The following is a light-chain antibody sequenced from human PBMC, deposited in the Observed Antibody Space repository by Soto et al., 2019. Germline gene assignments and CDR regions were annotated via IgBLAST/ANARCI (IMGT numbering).Light chain of an antibody. CDR2: DVS. CDR3: SSYTSSSSIRVV. Sequence: QSALTQPASVSGSPGQSITISCTGTSSDVGGYNYVSWYQQHPGKAPKLMIYDVSNRPSGVSNRFSGSKSGNTASLTISGLQGVDEDDEYCSSYTSSSSIRVVFGGGTKLTVL. CDR1: SSDVGGYNY. J-gene: IGLJ2*01. V-gene: IGLV2-14*01.